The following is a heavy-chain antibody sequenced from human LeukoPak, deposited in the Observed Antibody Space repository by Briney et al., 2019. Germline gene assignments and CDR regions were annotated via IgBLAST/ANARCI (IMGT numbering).Heavy chain of an antibody. CDR1: GGSLSGYY. V-gene: IGHV4-34*01. J-gene: IGHJ4*02. Sequence: SETLPLTCLVYGGSLSGYYWSWIRPPPGKGLAGMGEINYSESTYHKPSLTSQVTISVDTPKNQFYLKLGSVTAARTAVYLCVVGSGRILYYWGEGTLVTVSS. CDR2: INYSEST. CDR3: VVGSGRILYY. D-gene: IGHD3-10*01.